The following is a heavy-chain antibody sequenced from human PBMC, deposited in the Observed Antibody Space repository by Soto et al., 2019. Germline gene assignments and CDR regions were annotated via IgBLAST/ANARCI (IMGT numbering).Heavy chain of an antibody. V-gene: IGHV1-2*02. D-gene: IGHD2-15*01. CDR3: ARKARYCSGGSCYSYFDY. Sequence: GASVKVSCKASGYTFTGYYIDWVRQAPGQGLEWMGWINPNSGGRNYAQKFQGRVTMTRDTSIRTAYMELSRLRSDDTAVYYCARKARYCSGGSCYSYFDYWGQGTLVTVSS. J-gene: IGHJ4*02. CDR2: INPNSGGR. CDR1: GYTFTGYY.